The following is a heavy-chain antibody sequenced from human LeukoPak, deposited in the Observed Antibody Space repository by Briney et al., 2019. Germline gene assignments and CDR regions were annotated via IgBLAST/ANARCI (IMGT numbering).Heavy chain of an antibody. Sequence: PGRSLRLSCAASGFTFSSYGMHWVRQAPGKGLEWVAVISYDGSNKYYADSVKGRFTISRDNSKNTLYLLMNSLRAEDTAVYYCARDWGGVGAFDIWGQGTMVTVSS. CDR2: ISYDGSNK. J-gene: IGHJ3*02. V-gene: IGHV3-30-3*01. CDR1: GFTFSSYG. D-gene: IGHD7-27*01. CDR3: ARDWGGVGAFDI.